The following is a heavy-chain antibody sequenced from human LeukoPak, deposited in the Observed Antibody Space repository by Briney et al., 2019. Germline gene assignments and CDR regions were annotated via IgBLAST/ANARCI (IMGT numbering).Heavy chain of an antibody. CDR2: INHSGST. J-gene: IGHJ3*02. CDR1: GGSFSGYY. V-gene: IGHV4-34*01. Sequence: SETLSLTCAVYGGSFSGYYWSWIRQPPGKGLEWIGEINHSGSTNYNSSLKSRVTISVDTSKNQFSLKLSSVTAADTAVYYCARGLPRYCSGGSCPHDAFDIWGQGTMVTAAS. D-gene: IGHD2-15*01. CDR3: ARGLPRYCSGGSCPHDAFDI.